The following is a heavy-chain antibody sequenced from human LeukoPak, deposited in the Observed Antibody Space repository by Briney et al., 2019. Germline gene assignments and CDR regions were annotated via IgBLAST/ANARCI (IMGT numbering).Heavy chain of an antibody. J-gene: IGHJ4*02. D-gene: IGHD6-13*01. CDR1: AYTFTSYD. CDR2: IIPIYGTS. CDR3: ARSSSYKTIQDYYFDS. V-gene: IGHV1-69*06. Sequence: ASVKVSCKASAYTFTSYDINWVRQAPGQGLEWMGGIIPIYGTSNYAKKFRDRVTITADTSTNAVYMDLTSLTSDDTAVYYCARSSSYKTIQDYYFDSWGQGSLVTVSS.